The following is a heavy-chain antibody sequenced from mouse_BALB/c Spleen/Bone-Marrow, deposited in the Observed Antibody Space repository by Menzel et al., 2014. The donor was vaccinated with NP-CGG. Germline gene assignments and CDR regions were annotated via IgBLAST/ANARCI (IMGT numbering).Heavy chain of an antibody. J-gene: IGHJ4*01. CDR1: GYAFTNYL. V-gene: IGHV1-54*03. CDR2: INPGSGGT. CDR3: ARSIYDGYSEAMDY. D-gene: IGHD2-3*01. Sequence: QVQLQQSGTDLVRPGTSVKVSCKASGYAFTNYLIEWIKQRPGQGLEWIGVINPGSGGTNYNERFKDKATLTADKSSSTAYMQLSSLTSDDSAVYFCARSIYDGYSEAMDYWGQGTSVTVSS.